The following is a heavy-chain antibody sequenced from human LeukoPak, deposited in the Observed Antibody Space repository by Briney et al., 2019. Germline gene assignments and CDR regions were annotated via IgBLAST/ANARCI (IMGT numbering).Heavy chain of an antibody. J-gene: IGHJ4*02. Sequence: PGGSLRLSCAASGXTFSSYWMIWVRQAPGKGQEWVASINQDGSEKYYVDSVKGRFTISRDNAKNSLYLQMNSLRAEDAAVYYCARDHSEPGVFLDHWGQGTLVTVSS. CDR1: GXTFSSYW. D-gene: IGHD1-14*01. CDR2: INQDGSEK. CDR3: ARDHSEPGVFLDH. V-gene: IGHV3-7*05.